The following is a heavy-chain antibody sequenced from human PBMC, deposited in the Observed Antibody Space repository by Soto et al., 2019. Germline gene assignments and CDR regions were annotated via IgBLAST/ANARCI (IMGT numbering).Heavy chain of an antibody. Sequence: PGGSLRLSCAASGFTFSNYVMSWVRQAPGKGLEWVSSISGSGDNTYYADSVKGRFTISRDNSKNTLFLQMNSLRAEDTAVYYCAKANRYCSGANCFTFDYWGLGTLVTVSS. V-gene: IGHV3-23*01. CDR1: GFTFSNYV. J-gene: IGHJ4*02. CDR2: ISGSGDNT. CDR3: AKANRYCSGANCFTFDY. D-gene: IGHD2-15*01.